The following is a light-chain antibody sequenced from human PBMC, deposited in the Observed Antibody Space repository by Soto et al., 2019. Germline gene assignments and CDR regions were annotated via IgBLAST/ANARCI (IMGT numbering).Light chain of an antibody. V-gene: IGKV3-15*01. CDR3: QQYINGYT. CDR1: QSVSSS. CDR2: SAS. Sequence: EVVMTQSPATLSVFPGERVTLSCRASQSVSSSLAWYQQKPGQAPRLLIYSASTRDTGIPARFSGSGSGTEFPLTISSLESEDFAVYYCQQYINGYTFGQGTKLEIK. J-gene: IGKJ2*01.